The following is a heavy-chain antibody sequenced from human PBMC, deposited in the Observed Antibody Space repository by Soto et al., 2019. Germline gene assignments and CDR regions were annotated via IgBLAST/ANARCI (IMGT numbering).Heavy chain of an antibody. D-gene: IGHD5-12*01. CDR3: ARGPPPYSGYDSTASFDI. Sequence: ASVKVSCKASGYTFTSYYMHWVRQAPGQGPEWMGIINPSGGSTSYAQKFQGRVTMTRDTSTSTVYMELSSLRSEDTAVYYCARGPPPYSGYDSTASFDIWGQGTMVTVSS. CDR2: INPSGGST. CDR1: GYTFTSYY. J-gene: IGHJ3*02. V-gene: IGHV1-46*03.